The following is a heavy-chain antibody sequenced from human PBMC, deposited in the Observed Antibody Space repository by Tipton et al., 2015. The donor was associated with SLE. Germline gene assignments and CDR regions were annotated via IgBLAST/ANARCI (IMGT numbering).Heavy chain of an antibody. CDR3: ARVPLYYYYYMDV. J-gene: IGHJ6*03. Sequence: GLVKPSETLSLTCTVSGGSINSIYYYWGWIRQSPGKGLEWIANIYYNGSTNYNPSLKSRVTISVDTSKNQFSLKLSSVTAADTAVYYCARVPLYYYYYMDVWGKGTTVTVSS. CDR2: IYYNGST. V-gene: IGHV4-39*07. CDR1: GGSINSIYYY.